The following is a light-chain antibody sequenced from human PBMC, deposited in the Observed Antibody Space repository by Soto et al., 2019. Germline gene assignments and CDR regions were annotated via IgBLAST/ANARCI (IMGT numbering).Light chain of an antibody. J-gene: IGKJ2*01. CDR2: GAS. Sequence: ENVLTQSPGTLSLSPGERATLSCRASQSVTSNFLAWYQQKPGQAPRLLIYGASTRAAGVPDRFSGSGSGTDFTLTITVLEPEDFAVYSCQQYGRSPLLYTFGQGTKL. CDR1: QSVTSNF. CDR3: QQYGRSPLLYT. V-gene: IGKV3-20*01.